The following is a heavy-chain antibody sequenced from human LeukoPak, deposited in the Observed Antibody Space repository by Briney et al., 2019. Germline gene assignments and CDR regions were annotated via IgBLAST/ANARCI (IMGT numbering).Heavy chain of an antibody. V-gene: IGHV4-59*08. J-gene: IGHJ1*01. CDR3: AGQLRGAVVGGYFQH. Sequence: KPSETLSLTCSVSGGSVSSYYWSWIRQSPGKGLEWIGYIHNSGRTNYNPSLKSRVTGFVDTSKNQFSLKLNSVTAADTAVYYCAGQLRGAVVGGYFQHWGQGTLVIVSS. D-gene: IGHD6-19*01. CDR2: IHNSGRT. CDR1: GGSVSSYY.